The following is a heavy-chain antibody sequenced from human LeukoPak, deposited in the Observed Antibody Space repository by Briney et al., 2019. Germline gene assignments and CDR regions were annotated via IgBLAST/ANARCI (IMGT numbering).Heavy chain of an antibody. CDR1: GGSISSSSYY. J-gene: IGHJ5*02. CDR2: IYYSGST. V-gene: IGHV4-39*01. D-gene: IGHD6-13*01. CDR3: ARTGILAAAGFWFDP. Sequence: PSETLSLTCTASGGSISSSSYYWGWIRQPPGKGLEWIGSIYYSGSTYYNPSLKSRVTISVDTSKNQFSLKLSSVTAADTAVYYCARTGILAAAGFWFDPWGQGTLVTVSS.